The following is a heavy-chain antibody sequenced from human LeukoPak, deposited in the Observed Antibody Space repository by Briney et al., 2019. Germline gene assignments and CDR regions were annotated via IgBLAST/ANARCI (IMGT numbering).Heavy chain of an antibody. J-gene: IGHJ4*02. CDR2: ISAYNGNT. V-gene: IGHV1-18*01. Sequence: ASVKVSCKASGYTFINYGINWVRQAPGQGLEWMGWISAYNGNTNYAQSLQGRVTKTTDTSTSTVYMEMRSLTSDDTAVYYCARDLDQYNGRFGGFGHDFWGQGTLVTVSS. CDR1: GYTFINYG. D-gene: IGHD3-10*01. CDR3: ARDLDQYNGRFGGFGHDF.